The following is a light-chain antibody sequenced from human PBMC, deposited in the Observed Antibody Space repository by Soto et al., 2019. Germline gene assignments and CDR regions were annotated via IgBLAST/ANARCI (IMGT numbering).Light chain of an antibody. J-gene: IGKJ4*01. CDR1: QSISGW. CDR3: QQYKTYHLT. V-gene: IGKV1-5*03. CDR2: QAT. Sequence: DIQMTQSPSTLSASVGERVDITCRASQSISGWLAWYQQKPGKAPKLLIYQATILESGVPSTFSGSGSGTEFTLTITSLRPDDIATYYCQQYKTYHLTFGGGTKLEIK.